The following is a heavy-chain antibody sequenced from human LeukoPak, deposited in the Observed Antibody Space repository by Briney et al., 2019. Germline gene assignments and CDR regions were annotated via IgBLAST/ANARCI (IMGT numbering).Heavy chain of an antibody. Sequence: WEARALTCAVWGGSFSGYYLSWMREAPGKWLDWIGEINHRANTNYNPSLKSRVTISVDTSKNKFSLKLSSVTAADTAVYYSARGRLYSVDIVATFGPQTRSHFDHWGQGTLVTVSS. J-gene: IGHJ4*02. D-gene: IGHD5-12*01. CDR3: ARGRLYSVDIVATFGPQTRSHFDH. V-gene: IGHV4-34*01. CDR2: INHRANT. CDR1: GGSFSGYY.